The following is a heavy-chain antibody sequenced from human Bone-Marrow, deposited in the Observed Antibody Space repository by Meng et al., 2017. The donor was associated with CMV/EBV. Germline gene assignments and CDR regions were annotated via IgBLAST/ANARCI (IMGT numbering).Heavy chain of an antibody. J-gene: IGHJ5*02. Sequence: GESLKISCAASGFTFDDYGMSWVRQAPGKGLEWVSVIYSGGSTYYADSVKGRFTISRDNAKNSLYLQMNSLRAEDTALYHCARGITESLFDPWGQGTLVTGYS. CDR1: GFTFDDYG. CDR3: ARGITESLFDP. CDR2: IYSGGST. D-gene: IGHD3-10*01. V-gene: IGHV3-20*01.